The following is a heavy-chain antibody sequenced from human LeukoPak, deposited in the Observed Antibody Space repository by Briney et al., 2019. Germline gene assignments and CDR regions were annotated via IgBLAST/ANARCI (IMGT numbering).Heavy chain of an antibody. D-gene: IGHD3-22*01. CDR3: ARGNYYDSRNAFDI. Sequence: IYTGGSTNYNPSLRSLVTMSVDTSKNQFSLKLSSVTAADTAVYYCARGNYYDSRNAFDILGQGTMVTVSS. J-gene: IGHJ3*02. CDR2: IYTGGST. V-gene: IGHV4-4*07.